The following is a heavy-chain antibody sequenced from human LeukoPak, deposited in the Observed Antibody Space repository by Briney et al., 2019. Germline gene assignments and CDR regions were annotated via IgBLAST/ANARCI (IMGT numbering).Heavy chain of an antibody. V-gene: IGHV3-23*01. D-gene: IGHD6-19*01. Sequence: GGSLRLSCAASGFTFSSYAMSWVRQAPGKGLEWVSAISGSGGSTYYADSVKGRFTISRDNSKNTLYLQMNSLRAEDTAVYYCAKGQLSSGSSFDYWGQRNLVTVSS. CDR1: GFTFSSYA. CDR3: AKGQLSSGSSFDY. J-gene: IGHJ4*02. CDR2: ISGSGGST.